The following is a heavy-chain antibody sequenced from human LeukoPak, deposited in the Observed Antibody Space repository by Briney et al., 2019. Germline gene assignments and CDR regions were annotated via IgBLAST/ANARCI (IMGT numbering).Heavy chain of an antibody. Sequence: GRSLRLSCAASGFIFDNFAIHWVRQAPGKGLEWVSIVSFDGTNNFYADSVKGRFTVSRDNSKNTVYLHMNSLRPDGTAVYFCARDRNVVGADFDYWGQGTLVTVSS. D-gene: IGHD2-15*01. V-gene: IGHV3-30*04. CDR1: GFIFDNFA. CDR2: VSFDGTNN. CDR3: ARDRNVVGADFDY. J-gene: IGHJ4*02.